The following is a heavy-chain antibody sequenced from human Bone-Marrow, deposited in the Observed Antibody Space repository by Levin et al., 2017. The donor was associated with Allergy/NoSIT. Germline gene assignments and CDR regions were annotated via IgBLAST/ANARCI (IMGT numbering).Heavy chain of an antibody. V-gene: IGHV3-9*01. CDR2: IIWNSRKT. Sequence: GGSLRLSCAASGFTFDDYAMHWVRQVPGKGLEWVSGIIWNSRKTVYADSVKGRFAMSRDNAKKSLHLQMNSLRVEDTALYYCAKDYGTGIPYYYGIDVRGQGTPVTV. CDR1: GFTFDDYA. J-gene: IGHJ6*02. D-gene: IGHD3/OR15-3a*01. CDR3: AKDYGTGIPYYYGIDV.